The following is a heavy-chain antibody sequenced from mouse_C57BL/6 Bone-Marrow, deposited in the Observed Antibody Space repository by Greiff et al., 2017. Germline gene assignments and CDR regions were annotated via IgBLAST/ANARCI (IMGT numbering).Heavy chain of an antibody. V-gene: IGHV1-15*01. CDR1: GYTFTDYE. D-gene: IGHD1-1*01. CDR2: IDPENGGT. Sequence: QVQLQQSGAELVRPGASVTLSCKASGYTFTDYEMHWVKQTPVHGLEWIGAIDPENGGTAYNQKFKGKAILTADKSSSTAYMELRSLTSEDSAGYYCTRRGVMITTVVAKYVDCRGQGTTRTLSS. J-gene: IGHJ2*01. CDR3: TRRGVMITTVVAKYVDC.